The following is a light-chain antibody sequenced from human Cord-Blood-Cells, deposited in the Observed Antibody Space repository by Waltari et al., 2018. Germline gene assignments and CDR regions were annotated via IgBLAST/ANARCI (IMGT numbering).Light chain of an antibody. CDR3: QQYGSSPIN. V-gene: IGKV3-20*01. J-gene: IGKJ5*01. CDR2: GGS. Sequence: EIVLTQSPGTLSLSTGERATLSCRASQSVSSSYLYWYQQKPGQAARLILYGGSSRSTGIPDRFRGSGSGTDFTLTISRLEPEDFAVYYCQQYGSSPINFGQGTRLEIK. CDR1: QSVSSSY.